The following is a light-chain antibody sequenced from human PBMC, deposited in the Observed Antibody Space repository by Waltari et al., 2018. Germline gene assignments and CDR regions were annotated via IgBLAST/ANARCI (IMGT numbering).Light chain of an antibody. Sequence: QSALTQPASVSGSPGQSITISCTGTSSDVGGYNSVSGYQDHPGQAPKVIIYDVSNRPSGVSDRFSGSKSGNTASLTISGLQAEDEADYYCSSQSSNSVVLFGGGTKLTVL. CDR3: SSQSSNSVVL. V-gene: IGLV2-14*03. J-gene: IGLJ2*01. CDR2: DVS. CDR1: SSDVGGYNS.